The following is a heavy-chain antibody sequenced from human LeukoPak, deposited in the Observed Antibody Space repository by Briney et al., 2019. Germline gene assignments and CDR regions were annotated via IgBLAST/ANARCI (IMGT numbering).Heavy chain of an antibody. D-gene: IGHD4-17*01. CDR1: GYTFTSYD. Sequence: VSVKVSCKASGYTFTSYDINWVRQATGQGLEWMGWINAGNGNTKYSQKFQGRVTITRDTSASTAYMELSSLRSEDTAVYYCARAKTTMTTMDDWGQGTLVTVSS. J-gene: IGHJ4*02. CDR2: INAGNGNT. V-gene: IGHV1-3*01. CDR3: ARAKTTMTTMDD.